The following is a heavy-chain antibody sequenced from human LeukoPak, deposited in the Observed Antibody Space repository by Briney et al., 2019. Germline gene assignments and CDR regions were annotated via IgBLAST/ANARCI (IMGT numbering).Heavy chain of an antibody. Sequence: SETLSLTCTVSGGSISSGSYYWSWIRQPAGKGLEWIGRIYTSGSTYYNPSLKSRVTISVDTSKNQFSLKLSSVTAADTAVYYCATYYYGSGSYYNQDYWGQGTLVTVSS. CDR1: GGSISSGSYY. CDR3: ATYYYGSGSYYNQDY. V-gene: IGHV4-61*02. J-gene: IGHJ4*02. D-gene: IGHD3-10*01. CDR2: IYTSGST.